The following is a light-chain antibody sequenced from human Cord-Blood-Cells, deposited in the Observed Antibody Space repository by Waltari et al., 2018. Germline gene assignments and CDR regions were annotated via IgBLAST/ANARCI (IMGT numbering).Light chain of an antibody. J-gene: IGKJ5*01. CDR3: QQYDNLIT. Sequence: DIQMTQSPSSLSASVGARVTITCQASQDISNYLNWYQQKPGKAPKLLIYDASNLETGVPSRFSGSGSGTDFTFTISSLHPEDIATYYCQQYDNLITFGQGTRLEIK. V-gene: IGKV1-33*01. CDR2: DAS. CDR1: QDISNY.